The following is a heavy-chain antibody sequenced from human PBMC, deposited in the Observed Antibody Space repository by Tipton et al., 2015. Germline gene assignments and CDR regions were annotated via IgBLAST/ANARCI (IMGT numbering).Heavy chain of an antibody. CDR3: ARAGTVGATIWFDP. J-gene: IGHJ5*02. Sequence: LWSRVTMSVDTSKNQFSLQLSSVTAADTAVYYCARAGTVGATIWFDPWGQGTLVIVSS. D-gene: IGHD1-26*01. V-gene: IGHV4-4*06.